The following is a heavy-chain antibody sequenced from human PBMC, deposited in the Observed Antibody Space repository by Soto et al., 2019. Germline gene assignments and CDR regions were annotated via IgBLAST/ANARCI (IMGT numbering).Heavy chain of an antibody. CDR2: IWYDGSNK. D-gene: IGHD6-19*01. J-gene: IGHJ4*02. V-gene: IGHV3-33*01. Sequence: QVQLVESGGGVVQPGRSLRLSCAASGFTFSSYGMHWVRQAPGKGLEWVAVIWYDGSNKYYADSVKGRFTISRDNSKNTLYLQMNSLRAEDTAVYYCARTRIAMSGDYLDYWGQGTLVTVSS. CDR3: ARTRIAMSGDYLDY. CDR1: GFTFSSYG.